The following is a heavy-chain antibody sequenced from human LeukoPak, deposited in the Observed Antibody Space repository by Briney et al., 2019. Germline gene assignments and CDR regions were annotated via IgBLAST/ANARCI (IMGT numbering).Heavy chain of an antibody. V-gene: IGHV4-34*01. J-gene: IGHJ4*02. CDR2: INHSGST. CDR1: GGSFSGYY. CDR3: ARLQREYCSSTSCPHLDY. D-gene: IGHD2-2*01. Sequence: SETLSLTCAVYGGSFSGYYWSWIRQPPGKGLEWIGEINHSGSTNYNPSLKSRVTISVDTSKNQFSLKLSSVTAADTAVYYCARLQREYCSSTSCPHLDYWGQGTLVTVSS.